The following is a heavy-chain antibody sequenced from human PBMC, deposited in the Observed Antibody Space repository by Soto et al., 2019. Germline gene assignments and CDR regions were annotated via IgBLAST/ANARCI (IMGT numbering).Heavy chain of an antibody. V-gene: IGHV3-15*01. CDR1: GFTFSNAW. CDR3: TTENWIGYGMDV. Sequence: GGSLRLSCAASGFTFSNAWMSWVRQAPGKGLEWVGRIKSKTDGGTTDYAAPVKGRFTISRDDSKNTLYLQMNSLKTEDTAVYYCTTENWIGYGMDVWGQGTTVTVSS. D-gene: IGHD1-1*01. J-gene: IGHJ6*02. CDR2: IKSKTDGGTT.